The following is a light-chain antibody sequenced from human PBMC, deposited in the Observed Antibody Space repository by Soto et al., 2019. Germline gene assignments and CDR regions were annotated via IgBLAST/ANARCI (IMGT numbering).Light chain of an antibody. J-gene: IGKJ5*01. CDR3: HQSYDIPT. Sequence: DIKMTQSPSTLSASVGDRVTITCRASQSISNWLAWYQQVPGQAPYLLIYPASTLQSGVPSRFSGSGSGTDFTLTVSSLQPEDFATYYCHQSYDIPTFGQGTRLEI. CDR2: PAS. CDR1: QSISNW. V-gene: IGKV1-39*01.